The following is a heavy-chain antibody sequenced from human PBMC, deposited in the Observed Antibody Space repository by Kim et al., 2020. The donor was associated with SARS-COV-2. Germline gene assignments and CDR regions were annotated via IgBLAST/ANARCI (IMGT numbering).Heavy chain of an antibody. CDR3: VRGGRYSSGWHRAYYFDY. CDR1: GGSFSGYY. D-gene: IGHD6-19*01. CDR2: INHSGST. Sequence: SETLSLTCAVYGGSFSGYYWSWIRQPPGKGLEWIGEINHSGSTNYNPSLKSRVTISVDTSKNQFSLKLSSVTAADTAVYYCVRGGRYSSGWHRAYYFDYWGQGTLVTVSS. J-gene: IGHJ4*02. V-gene: IGHV4-34*01.